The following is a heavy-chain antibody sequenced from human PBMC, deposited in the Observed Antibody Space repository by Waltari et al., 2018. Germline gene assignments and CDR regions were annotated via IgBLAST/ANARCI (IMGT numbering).Heavy chain of an antibody. V-gene: IGHV3-30-3*01. Sequence: QGQLVESGGGVVQPGGYMRLSWAASGFSFTSYAVHWVRQAPGKGLEWVAVISLDGNTYYYADSVKGRFTMSRDNSRKMVYLQMNSLRGEDTAVYYCARDYTGEGAFDIWGQGATVTVSS. D-gene: IGHD2-8*02. CDR2: ISLDGNTY. CDR3: ARDYTGEGAFDI. J-gene: IGHJ3*02. CDR1: GFSFTSYA.